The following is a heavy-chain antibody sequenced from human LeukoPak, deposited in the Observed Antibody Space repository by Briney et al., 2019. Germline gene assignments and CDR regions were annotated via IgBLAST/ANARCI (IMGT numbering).Heavy chain of an antibody. CDR2: INPNSGGT. D-gene: IGHD6-13*01. CDR3: ARAYSIAAAAHDAFDI. CDR1: GYTFTGYY. V-gene: IGHV1-2*02. Sequence: GATVKISCKASGYTFTGYYMHWVRQAPGQGLEWMGWINPNSGGTNYAQKFQGRVTMTRDTSISTAYMELSRLRSDDTAVYYCARAYSIAAAAHDAFDIWGQGTMVTVSS. J-gene: IGHJ3*02.